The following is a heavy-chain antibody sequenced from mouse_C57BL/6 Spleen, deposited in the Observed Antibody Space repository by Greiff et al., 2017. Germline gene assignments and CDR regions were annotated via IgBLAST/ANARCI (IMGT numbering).Heavy chain of an antibody. D-gene: IGHD4-1*01. CDR2: ISYDGSN. CDR3: AREGWDRGY. CDR1: GYSITSGYY. Sequence: DVKLQESGPGLVKPSQSLSLTCSVTGYSITSGYYWNWIRQFPGNKLEWMGYISYDGSNNYNPSLKNRISITRDTSKNQFFLKLNSVTTEDTATYYCAREGWDRGYWGQGTTLTVSS. V-gene: IGHV3-6*01. J-gene: IGHJ2*01.